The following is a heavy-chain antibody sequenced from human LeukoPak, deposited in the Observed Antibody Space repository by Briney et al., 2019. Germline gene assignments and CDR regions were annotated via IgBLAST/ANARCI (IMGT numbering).Heavy chain of an antibody. D-gene: IGHD6-19*01. CDR1: GGSISSYY. J-gene: IGHJ4*02. CDR3: ARDLIAVSLYYFDY. CDR2: IYYSGST. V-gene: IGHV4-59*12. Sequence: SETLSLTCTVSGGSISSYYWSWIRQPPGEGLEWIGYIYYSGSTNYNPSLKSRVTISADTSKNQFSLRLSSVTAADTAVYYCARDLIAVSLYYFDYWGQGTQVTVSS.